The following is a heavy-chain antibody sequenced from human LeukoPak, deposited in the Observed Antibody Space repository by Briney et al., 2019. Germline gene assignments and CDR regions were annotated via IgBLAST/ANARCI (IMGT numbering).Heavy chain of an antibody. CDR2: ISADNGNT. V-gene: IGHV1-18*01. D-gene: IGHD3-9*01. CDR1: GFKYG. Sequence: ASVKVSCKASGFKYGISWVRQAPGQGLEWMGWISADNGNTYYTQKFQGRVTFTTDTSTSTAYMELRSLRSDDTAVYFCARVDILTGYYFFDYWGQGTLVTVSS. CDR3: ARVDILTGYYFFDY. J-gene: IGHJ4*02.